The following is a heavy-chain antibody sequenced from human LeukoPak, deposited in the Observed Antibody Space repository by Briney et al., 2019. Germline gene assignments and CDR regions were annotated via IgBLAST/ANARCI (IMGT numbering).Heavy chain of an antibody. Sequence: SETLSLTCTVSSGSISNYYWSWIRQPAGKGLEWIGRIYTSGSTNYSPSLKSRVTMSVDTSKNQFSLKLSSVTAADTAVYYCAREGKVAGDYYYYGMDVWGQGTTVTVSS. CDR3: AREGKVAGDYYYYGMDV. CDR1: SGSISNYY. D-gene: IGHD4-23*01. CDR2: IYTSGST. V-gene: IGHV4-4*07. J-gene: IGHJ6*02.